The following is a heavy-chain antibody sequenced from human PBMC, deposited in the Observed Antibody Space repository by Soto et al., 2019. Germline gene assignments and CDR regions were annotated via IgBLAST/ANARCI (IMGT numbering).Heavy chain of an antibody. Sequence: SETLSLTCTVSGGSVSSGHFYWSWIRQPPGKGLEWIGYIYYSGSTKYNPSLRSRVTILVDTSKNQFSLKLTSVTAADTAVYYCARSGSGSGWLGGQGTLVTVSS. V-gene: IGHV4-61*01. CDR1: GGSVSSGHFY. CDR2: IYYSGST. CDR3: ARSGSGSGWL. D-gene: IGHD6-19*01. J-gene: IGHJ4*02.